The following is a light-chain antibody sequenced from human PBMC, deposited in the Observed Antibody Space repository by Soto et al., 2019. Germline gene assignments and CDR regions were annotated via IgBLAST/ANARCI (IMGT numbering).Light chain of an antibody. CDR2: GAS. CDR3: QQYGSSPWT. V-gene: IGKV3-20*01. Sequence: EMVLTQSPGTLSLSPGERATLSCRASQSVSSSYLAWYQQKPGQAPRLLIYGASSRATGIPDRFSGSGSGTDFTLTISRLEPEDFAVYYCQQYGSSPWTFGQETKV. J-gene: IGKJ1*01. CDR1: QSVSSSY.